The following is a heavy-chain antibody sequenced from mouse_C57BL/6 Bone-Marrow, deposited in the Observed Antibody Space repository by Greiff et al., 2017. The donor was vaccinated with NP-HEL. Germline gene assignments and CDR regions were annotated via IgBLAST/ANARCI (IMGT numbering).Heavy chain of an antibody. CDR2: IYPRSGST. V-gene: IGHV1-81*01. J-gene: IGHJ3*01. Sequence: QVQLQQSGAELARPGASVKLSCKASGYTFTSYGISWVKQRTGQGLEWIGEIYPRSGSTYYNEKFKGKATLTADKSSSTAYMELRSLTSEDSAVYFCARDWDGAWFAYWGQGTLVTVSA. CDR1: GYTFTSYG. D-gene: IGHD4-1*01. CDR3: ARDWDGAWFAY.